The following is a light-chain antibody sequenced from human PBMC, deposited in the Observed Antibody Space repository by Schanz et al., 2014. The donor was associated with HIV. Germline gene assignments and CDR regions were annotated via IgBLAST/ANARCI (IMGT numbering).Light chain of an antibody. CDR3: CSYEGSGKVV. V-gene: IGLV2-23*02. J-gene: IGLJ2*01. Sequence: SVLTQPASVSGSPGQSITISCTGTSSDVGSYNLVSFYQQYPGKAPKLMIYEISKWPSGVSNRFSGSKSGNTASLTISGLQAVGEADYYCCSYEGSGKVVCGGGTKLTVL. CDR1: SSDVGSYNL. CDR2: EIS.